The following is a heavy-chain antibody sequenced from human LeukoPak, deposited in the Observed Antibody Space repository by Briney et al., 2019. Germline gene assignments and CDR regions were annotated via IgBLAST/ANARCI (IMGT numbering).Heavy chain of an antibody. CDR2: IYHSGST. CDR1: GGSISSGGFS. CDR3: ARVGDYGGNSVAFNI. Sequence: PSQTLPLTCAVSGGSISSGGFSWSCIRQPPGKGLEWIGYIYHSGSTYYNPSLKSRVTISVDRSKNQFSLKLSSVTAADTAVYYCARVGDYGGNSVAFNIWGQGTMVTVSS. D-gene: IGHD4-23*01. J-gene: IGHJ3*02. V-gene: IGHV4-30-2*01.